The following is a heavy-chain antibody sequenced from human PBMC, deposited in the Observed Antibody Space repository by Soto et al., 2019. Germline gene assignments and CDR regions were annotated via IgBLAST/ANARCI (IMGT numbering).Heavy chain of an antibody. J-gene: IGHJ6*02. CDR1: GFTVSTSD. V-gene: IGHV3-23*01. Sequence: GSLSLACAASGFTVSTSDMNWVGQATGKGLEWVSVISGSGGSIYYVDSVKGRFTISRDNSKNTLYLQMKSMRADDTAIYYCAKATKGSLYYYYGVDVWAQGPTAT. CDR2: ISGSGGSI. CDR3: AKATKGSLYYYYGVDV.